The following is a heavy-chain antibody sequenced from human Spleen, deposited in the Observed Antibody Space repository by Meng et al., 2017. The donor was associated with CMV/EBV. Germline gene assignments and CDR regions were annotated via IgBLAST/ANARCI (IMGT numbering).Heavy chain of an antibody. CDR2: ITYRGRT. CDR3: ARGHVVRGVFDY. Sequence: SAVYGGSSSVCYSPWLRHPSGRGLEWFGEITYRGRTVHNPTLETRVTMSVDASKNQFSLKLSSATAADTAVYYCARGHVVRGVFDYWGQGTLVTVSS. CDR1: GGSSSVCY. D-gene: IGHD3-10*01. J-gene: IGHJ4*02. V-gene: IGHV4-34*01.